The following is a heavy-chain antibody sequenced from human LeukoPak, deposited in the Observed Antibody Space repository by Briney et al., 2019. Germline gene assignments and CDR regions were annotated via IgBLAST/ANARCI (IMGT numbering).Heavy chain of an antibody. Sequence: GGSLRLSCAASGFTFSSSWMSWVRQAPGKGLEWVANIKQDGSEKYYVDSVKGRFTISRDNAKNSLHLQINSLRAEDTAVYYCARGGTTFEHWGQGTLVTVSS. CDR1: GFTFSSSW. CDR3: ARGGTTFEH. CDR2: IKQDGSEK. D-gene: IGHD4-11*01. J-gene: IGHJ4*02. V-gene: IGHV3-7*01.